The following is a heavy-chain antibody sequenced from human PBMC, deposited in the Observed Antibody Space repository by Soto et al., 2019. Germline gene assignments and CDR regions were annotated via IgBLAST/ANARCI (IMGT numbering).Heavy chain of an antibody. J-gene: IGHJ6*02. CDR1: GFTFSSYA. CDR2: ISGSGGST. Sequence: PGGSLRLSCAASGFTFSSYAMNWVRQAPGKGLEWVSAISGSGGSTYSADSVKGRFTISRDNSKNTLYLQMKSLRAEDTAVYYCAKGTTIHVYYDFWNGFLPDVWGQGTTVTVSS. D-gene: IGHD3-3*01. CDR3: AKGTTIHVYYDFWNGFLPDV. V-gene: IGHV3-23*01.